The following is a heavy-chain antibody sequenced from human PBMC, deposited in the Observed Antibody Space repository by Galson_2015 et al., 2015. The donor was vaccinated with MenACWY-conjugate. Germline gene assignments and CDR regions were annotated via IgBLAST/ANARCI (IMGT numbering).Heavy chain of an antibody. CDR3: ARHPPGGRGMDV. CDR2: ISPDDSNT. J-gene: IGHJ6*02. V-gene: IGHV5-51*01. Sequence: QSGAEVTKPGESLTISCTGSGYSFSTYWIGWVRQMPGKGLEWMGLISPDDSNTRYSPAFQGQVTISADRSISTAYLQWNTLQASDTAIYYCARHPPGGRGMDVWGQGTTVTVSS. CDR1: GYSFSTYW. D-gene: IGHD1-26*01.